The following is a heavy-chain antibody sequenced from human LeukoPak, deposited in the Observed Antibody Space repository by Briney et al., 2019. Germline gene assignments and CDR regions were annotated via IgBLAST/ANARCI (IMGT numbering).Heavy chain of an antibody. Sequence: SETLSLICTVSGGSISSGTSFWGWIRQPPGKGLEWIGSIYYTGYTYDSPALKSRVTLSIDTSKNQLSLKLSSVTAADTAVYYCARGNILSGYCFDFWGQGALVTVSS. CDR1: GGSISSGTSF. V-gene: IGHV4-39*07. CDR3: ARGNILSGYCFDF. CDR2: IYYTGYT. D-gene: IGHD3-9*01. J-gene: IGHJ4*02.